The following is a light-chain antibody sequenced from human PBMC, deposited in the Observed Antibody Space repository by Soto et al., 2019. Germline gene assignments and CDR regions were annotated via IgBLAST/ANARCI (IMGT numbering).Light chain of an antibody. CDR2: KAS. V-gene: IGKV1-5*03. CDR1: QSISSW. J-gene: IGKJ1*01. Sequence: DIQMTQSPSTLSASVGDRVTITCRASQSISSWLAWYPQKPGKAPKLLIYKASSLESGVPSRFSGSGSGTEFTLTISSLQPDDFATYYCQQYNSYRRTFGQGTKVEIK. CDR3: QQYNSYRRT.